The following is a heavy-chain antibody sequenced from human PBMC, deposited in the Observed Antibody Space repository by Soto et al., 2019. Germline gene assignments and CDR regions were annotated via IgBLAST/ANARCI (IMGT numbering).Heavy chain of an antibody. Sequence: KPGGSLRLSCAASGFTFSSYSMNWVRQAPGKGLEWVSSISSSSSYIYYADSVKGRFTISRDNAKNSLYLQMNSLRAEDTAVYYCARDRGSYLFSGPLNWFDPWGQGTLVTVSS. D-gene: IGHD1-26*01. CDR2: ISSSSSYI. J-gene: IGHJ5*02. CDR3: ARDRGSYLFSGPLNWFDP. V-gene: IGHV3-21*01. CDR1: GFTFSSYS.